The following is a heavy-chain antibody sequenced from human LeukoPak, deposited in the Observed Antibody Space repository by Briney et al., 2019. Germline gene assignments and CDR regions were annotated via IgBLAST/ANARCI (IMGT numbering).Heavy chain of an antibody. V-gene: IGHV4-59*01. J-gene: IGHJ4*02. CDR1: GGSINNYY. Sequence: SETLSLTCTVSGGSINNYYWSWIRQPPGKGLEWIGYIYYRGSTNYNPSLKSRVTFSVDTSKNQFSLKLNSVTAADTAVYYCARGYGDYLSFDYWGQGTLVTVSS. CDR3: ARGYGDYLSFDY. D-gene: IGHD4-17*01. CDR2: IYYRGST.